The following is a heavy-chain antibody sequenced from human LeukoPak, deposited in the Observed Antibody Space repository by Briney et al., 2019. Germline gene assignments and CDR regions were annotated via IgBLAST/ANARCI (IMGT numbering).Heavy chain of an antibody. CDR2: ISYDGSNK. V-gene: IGHV3-30*18. D-gene: IGHD3-9*01. J-gene: IGHJ4*02. CDR3: AKAVYFDWLLLSFDY. Sequence: PGGSLRLSCAASGFTFSSYGMHWVRQAPGKGLEWVAVISYDGSNKYYADSVKGRFTISRDNSKNTLYLQMNSLRAEDTAVYYCAKAVYFDWLLLSFDYWGQGTLVTVSS. CDR1: GFTFSSYG.